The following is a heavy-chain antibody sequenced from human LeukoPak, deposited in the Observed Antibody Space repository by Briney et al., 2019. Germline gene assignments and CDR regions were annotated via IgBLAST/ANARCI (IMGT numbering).Heavy chain of an antibody. V-gene: IGHV3-30*15. CDR1: GFTFNNYA. Sequence: GGSLRLSCAASGASGFTFNNYAMQWVRQAPGKGLEWVGFISNDGNTKYFADSVKGRFTMSRDNSKNTLYLQMSSLGVDDTAVYYCARDVHYTSSKPRWPFDIWGQGTVVYVSS. CDR3: ARDVHYTSSKPRWPFDI. CDR2: ISNDGNTK. D-gene: IGHD2-15*01. J-gene: IGHJ3*02.